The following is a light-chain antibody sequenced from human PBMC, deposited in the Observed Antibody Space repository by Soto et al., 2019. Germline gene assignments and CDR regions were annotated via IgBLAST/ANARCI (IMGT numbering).Light chain of an antibody. CDR3: QQRSDWPS. J-gene: IGKJ5*01. Sequence: EIVLTQSPGTLSLSPGERATLSCMASQSVSNNYLAWYQQKPGQAPRLLIYDASYRATGIPARFSGSGSGTDFTLTISSLEPEDFAVYYCQQRSDWPSFGQGTRLEIK. V-gene: IGKV3-11*01. CDR2: DAS. CDR1: QSVSNNY.